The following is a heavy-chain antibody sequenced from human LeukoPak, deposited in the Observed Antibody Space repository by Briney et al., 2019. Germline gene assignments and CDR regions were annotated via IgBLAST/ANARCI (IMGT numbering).Heavy chain of an antibody. J-gene: IGHJ4*02. Sequence: ASVKVSCKASGYTFPSSDINWVRQAAGQGLAWMGWINPNSGRTGYAQKFQGRVTMTANTSISTAYMELSSLRFDDTAVYYCARGRSGLAAAGTYDYWGQGTLITVSS. CDR1: GYTFPSSD. V-gene: IGHV1-8*01. CDR2: INPNSGRT. CDR3: ARGRSGLAAAGTYDY. D-gene: IGHD6-13*01.